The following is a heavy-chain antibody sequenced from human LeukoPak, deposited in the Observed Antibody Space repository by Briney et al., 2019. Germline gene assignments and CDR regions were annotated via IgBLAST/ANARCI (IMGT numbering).Heavy chain of an antibody. CDR2: ISYDGSNK. V-gene: IGHV3-30*04. CDR3: ASGRRSGLRTTGY. J-gene: IGHJ4*02. D-gene: IGHD1-26*01. CDR1: GFTFSRCA. Sequence: GRALRLSCAASGFTFSRCAMPWVRQAPGKGLEWVAVISYDGSNKYYADSVKGRFTISRDESKNALYLQINGLRAEDRAVYDCASGRRSGLRTTGYWGPGTLVTVSS.